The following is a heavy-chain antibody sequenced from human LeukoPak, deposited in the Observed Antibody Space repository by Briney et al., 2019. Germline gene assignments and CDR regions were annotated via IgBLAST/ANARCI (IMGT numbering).Heavy chain of an antibody. CDR2: ISGSGGST. J-gene: IGHJ4*02. CDR3: AKRGVVIRVILVGFHKEAYYFDS. CDR1: GITLSNYG. V-gene: IGHV3-23*01. Sequence: GGSLRLSCVVSGITLSNYGMSWVRQAPGKGLEWVAGISGSGGSTNYADSVKGRFAISRDNPKNTLYLQMNSLRAEDTAVYFCAKRGVVIRVILVGFHKEAYYFDSWGQGALVTVSS. D-gene: IGHD3-22*01.